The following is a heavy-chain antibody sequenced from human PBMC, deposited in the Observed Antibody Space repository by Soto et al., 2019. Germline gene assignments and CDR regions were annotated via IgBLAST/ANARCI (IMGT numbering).Heavy chain of an antibody. CDR1: GFTFSSYW. D-gene: IGHD5-12*01. CDR2: INEDGSET. Sequence: GASLKISCAASGFTFSSYWMYWVRQAPGKGLEWVAIINEDGSETYHVDSVEGRFSISRDNAKNSLFLQMNNLRADDTAIYYCVRDLGYHAFDIWGPGTLVTVSS. J-gene: IGHJ3*02. V-gene: IGHV3-7*01. CDR3: VRDLGYHAFDI.